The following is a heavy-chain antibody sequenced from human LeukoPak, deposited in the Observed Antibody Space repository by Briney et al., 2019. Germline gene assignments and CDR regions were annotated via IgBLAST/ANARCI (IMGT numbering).Heavy chain of an antibody. CDR1: GGSISSSSHY. CDR3: ARQEGSYGPIYFDY. CDR2: IYYSGST. J-gene: IGHJ4*02. V-gene: IGHV4-39*01. D-gene: IGHD5-18*01. Sequence: SETLSLTCTVSGGSISSSSHYWGWIRQPPGKGLEWIGSIYYSGSTYYNPSLKSRVTMSVDTSKNQFSLKMSSVTAADTAVYYCARQEGSYGPIYFDYWGQGTLVTVPS.